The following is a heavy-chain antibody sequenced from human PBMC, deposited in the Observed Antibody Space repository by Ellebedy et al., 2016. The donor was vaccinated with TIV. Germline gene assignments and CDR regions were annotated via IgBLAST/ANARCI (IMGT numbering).Heavy chain of an antibody. CDR3: ARDYWARLPVPGQVFDR. CDR1: GFSFDDYA. CDR2: ISWNSDRI. J-gene: IGHJ5*02. V-gene: IGHV3-9*01. D-gene: IGHD6-19*01. Sequence: SLKTSCVASGFSFDDYAMCWVRQTPGKGLEWVSGISWNSDRIGYADSVKGRFTISRDNAKKSLHLQMNNLRPEETGLYYCARDYWARLPVPGQVFDRWGQGTLVTVSS.